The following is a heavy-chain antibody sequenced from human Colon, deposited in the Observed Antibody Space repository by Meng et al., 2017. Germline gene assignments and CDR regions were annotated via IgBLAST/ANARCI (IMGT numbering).Heavy chain of an antibody. Sequence: SVKVSCKASGGTFSSYGISWVRQAPGEGLEWMGGIIPIFGTANYAQNFRDRVTISADESTSTAYMELSSLRSEDTAVYYCARDTLRYRGSNDYYFYGMDVWGQGTSVTVSS. D-gene: IGHD5-12*01. CDR3: ARDTLRYRGSNDYYFYGMDV. CDR1: GGTFSSYG. J-gene: IGHJ6*02. CDR2: IIPIFGTA. V-gene: IGHV1-69*13.